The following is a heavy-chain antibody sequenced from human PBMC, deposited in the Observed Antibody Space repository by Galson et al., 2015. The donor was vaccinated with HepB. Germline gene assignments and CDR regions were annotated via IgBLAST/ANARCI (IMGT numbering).Heavy chain of an antibody. J-gene: IGHJ6*02. CDR1: GFTFSHYG. D-gene: IGHD2-21*02. V-gene: IGHV3-30*18. CDR3: AKTGHCGGDCHTYFYYYYSVDV. Sequence: SLRLSCAASGFTFSHYGMHWVRQAPGKGLEWVSIISYDGNVKYYADSVKGRFTISRDNSKNTLSLQMNSLRAEDTAVYYCAKTGHCGGDCHTYFYYYYSVDVWGQGTTVTVSS. CDR2: ISYDGNVK.